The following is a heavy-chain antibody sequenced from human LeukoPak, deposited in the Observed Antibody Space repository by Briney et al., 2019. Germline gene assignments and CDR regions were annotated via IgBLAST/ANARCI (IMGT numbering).Heavy chain of an antibody. D-gene: IGHD4-17*01. CDR2: VKKDGSEK. CDR3: ARVLWNGDYPRFDY. Sequence: GGSLRLSCAASGFTFSNNWMTWVRQAPGKGLEWVASVKKDGSEKYYVDSVKGRFTISRDNAKNSLYLQMNSLRAEDTAVYYCARVLWNGDYPRFDYWGQGTLVTVSS. CDR1: GFTFSNNW. V-gene: IGHV3-7*03. J-gene: IGHJ4*02.